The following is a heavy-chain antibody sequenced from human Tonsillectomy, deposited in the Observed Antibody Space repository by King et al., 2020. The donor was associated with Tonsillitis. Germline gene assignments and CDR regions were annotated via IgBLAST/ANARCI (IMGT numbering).Heavy chain of an antibody. Sequence: VQLVESGGGLVKPGGSLRLSCAASGFIFSSYSMNWVRQAPGKGLEWGSSISSSSSYIYYADSVKGRFTISRDNAKNSLYLQNNGLRAEDTAMYYCARGYCSGGSCHDDCNYFDYWGQGTLVTVSS. J-gene: IGHJ4*02. D-gene: IGHD2-15*01. CDR1: GFIFSSYS. CDR2: ISSSSSYI. CDR3: ARGYCSGGSCHDDCNYFDY. V-gene: IGHV3-21*01.